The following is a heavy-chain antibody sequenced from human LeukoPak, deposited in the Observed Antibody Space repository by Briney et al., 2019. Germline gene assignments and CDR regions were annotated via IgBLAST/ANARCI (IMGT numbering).Heavy chain of an antibody. CDR1: GGTFSSYA. CDR3: ARDEITTTIPHRYNWFDP. V-gene: IGHV1-69*13. J-gene: IGHJ5*02. D-gene: IGHD1-14*01. CDR2: IIPIFGTA. Sequence: GASVKVSCKASGGTFSSYAISWVRQAPGQGLEWMGGIIPIFGTANYAQKFQGRVTITADESTSTAYMELSSLRSEDTAVYYCARDEITTTIPHRYNWFDPWGQGTLVTVSS.